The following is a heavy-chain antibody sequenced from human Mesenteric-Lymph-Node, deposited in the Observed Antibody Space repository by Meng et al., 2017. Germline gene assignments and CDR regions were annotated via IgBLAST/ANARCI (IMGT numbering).Heavy chain of an antibody. J-gene: IGHJ4*02. CDR2: ISYDGSNK. CDR3: ARCRVYSSGGYPYYFDY. CDR1: GFTFSSYA. Sequence: GESPMIYCAASGFTFSSYAMHWVRQAPGKGLEWVALISYDGSNKYYADSVKGRFTISRDKSKNTLYLQMNSLRAEDTAVYYCARCRVYSSGGYPYYFDYWGQGTLVTVSS. D-gene: IGHD6-19*01. V-gene: IGHV3-30*01.